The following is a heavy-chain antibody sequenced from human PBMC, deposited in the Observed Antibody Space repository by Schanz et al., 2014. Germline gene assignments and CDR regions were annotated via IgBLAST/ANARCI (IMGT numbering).Heavy chain of an antibody. CDR2: ISSSSSTR. CDR1: GFTFSSYG. Sequence: VQLVESGGGVVQPGRSLRLSCAASGFTFSSYGMHWVRQAPGKGLEWVSYISSSSSTRYYADSVKGRFTISRDNAKNTLYLQMNTLRAEDTAVYYCAKGRFGELSAFDIWGQGTMVTVSS. V-gene: IGHV3-48*04. D-gene: IGHD3-10*01. J-gene: IGHJ3*02. CDR3: AKGRFGELSAFDI.